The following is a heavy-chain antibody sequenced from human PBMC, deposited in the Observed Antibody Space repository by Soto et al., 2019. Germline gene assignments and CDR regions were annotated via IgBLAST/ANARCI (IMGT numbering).Heavy chain of an antibody. J-gene: IGHJ4*02. Sequence: PGGSLRLSCAASGFTFSSYAMSWVRQAPGKGLEWVSAISGSGGSTYYADSVKGRFTISRDNSKNTLYLQMNSLRAEDTAVYYCANGWLRFVIPPPDYWGQGTLVTVSS. V-gene: IGHV3-23*01. D-gene: IGHD5-12*01. CDR2: ISGSGGST. CDR3: ANGWLRFVIPPPDY. CDR1: GFTFSSYA.